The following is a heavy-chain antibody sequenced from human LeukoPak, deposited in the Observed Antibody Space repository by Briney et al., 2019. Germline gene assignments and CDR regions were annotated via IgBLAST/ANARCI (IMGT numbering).Heavy chain of an antibody. D-gene: IGHD5-18*01. V-gene: IGHV3-48*01. CDR2: ISRNSGTI. J-gene: IGHJ4*02. CDR3: ARDEAYSFDY. CDR1: GFTFSSYS. Sequence: PGGSLRLSCAASGFTFSSYSMNWVRQAPGKGLEWVSYISRNSGTIYYADSVKGRFTFSRDNAKNSLFLQMNSLRAEDTAFYYCARDEAYSFDYWGQGTLVTVSS.